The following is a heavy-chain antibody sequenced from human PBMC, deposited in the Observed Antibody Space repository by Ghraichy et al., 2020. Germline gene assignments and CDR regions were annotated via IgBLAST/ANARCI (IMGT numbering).Heavy chain of an antibody. D-gene: IGHD5-24*01. CDR3: AKDGGGDGYTSYVVDIDY. V-gene: IGHV3-23*01. CDR1: GFSLRTYG. CDR2: ISGSGGGP. J-gene: IGHJ4*02. Sequence: GGSLRLSCAASGFSLRTYGISWVRQAPGMGLEWVSGISGSGGGPYYADSVKGRFTISRDNSKNTLYLQMNSLIAEDTAVYYCAKDGGGDGYTSYVVDIDYWGQGTLVTVSS.